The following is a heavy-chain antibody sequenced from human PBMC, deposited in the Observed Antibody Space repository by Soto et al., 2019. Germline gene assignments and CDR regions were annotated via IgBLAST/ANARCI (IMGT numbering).Heavy chain of an antibody. CDR2: IIPIFGTA. V-gene: IGHV1-69*13. Sequence: ASVKVSCKASGGTFSSYAISWVRQAPGQGLEWMGGIIPIFGTANYAQKFQGRVTITADESTSTAYMELSSLRSEDTAVYYCASNLRTYYDILTGPSPLDYWGQGTLVTVSS. D-gene: IGHD3-9*01. CDR1: GGTFSSYA. J-gene: IGHJ4*02. CDR3: ASNLRTYYDILTGPSPLDY.